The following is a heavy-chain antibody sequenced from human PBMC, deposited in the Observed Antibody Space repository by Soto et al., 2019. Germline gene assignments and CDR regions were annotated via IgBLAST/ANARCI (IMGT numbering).Heavy chain of an antibody. CDR1: GYTFTNYG. V-gene: IGHV1-18*01. Sequence: ASVKVSCKASGYTFTNYGISWVRQAPGQGLEWLGWISAHNGNTNYAQKLQGRVTMTTDTSTSTAYMELRSLRSDDTAVYYCARGPLPFWSVMDWFDPWGQGTLVTVSS. CDR2: ISAHNGNT. CDR3: ARGPLPFWSVMDWFDP. J-gene: IGHJ5*02. D-gene: IGHD3-3*01.